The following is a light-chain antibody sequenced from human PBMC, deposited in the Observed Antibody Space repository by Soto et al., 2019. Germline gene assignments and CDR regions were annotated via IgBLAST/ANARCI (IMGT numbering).Light chain of an antibody. CDR2: GAS. V-gene: IGKV3-20*01. CDR1: QSVSSNY. CDR3: QQYGSSGWT. Sequence: EIVLTQSPGTLSLSPGERATLSCRASQSVSSNYLAWYQQKPGQAPRLLIYGASSRATGIPDRFSGSGSGTDFTLTISRLEPEDFAVYYGQQYGSSGWTFGQGTKVDIK. J-gene: IGKJ1*01.